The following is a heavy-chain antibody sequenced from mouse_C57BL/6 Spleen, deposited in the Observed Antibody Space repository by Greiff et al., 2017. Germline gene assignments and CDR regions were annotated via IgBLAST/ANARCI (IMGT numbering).Heavy chain of an antibody. Sequence: EVHLVESGGGLVKPGGSLKLSCAASGFTFSSYAMSWVRQTPEKRLEWVATISDGGSYTYYPDNVKGRFTISRDNAKNNLYLQMSHLKSEDTAMYYCARGYGNETFAYWGQGTLVTVSA. CDR2: ISDGGSYT. D-gene: IGHD2-1*01. J-gene: IGHJ3*01. CDR3: ARGYGNETFAY. V-gene: IGHV5-4*01. CDR1: GFTFSSYA.